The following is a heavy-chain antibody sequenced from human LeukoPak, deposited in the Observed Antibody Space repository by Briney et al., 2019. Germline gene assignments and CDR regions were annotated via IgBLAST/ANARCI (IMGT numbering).Heavy chain of an antibody. CDR3: ASGSTSPYYYYYMDV. J-gene: IGHJ6*03. Sequence: SVKVSCKASGGTFSSYAISWVRQAPGQGLEWMGGIIPIFGTANYAQKLQGRVTITTDESTSTAYMELSSLRSEDTAVYYCASGSTSPYYYYYMDVWGKGTTVTVSS. CDR1: GGTFSSYA. V-gene: IGHV1-69*05. D-gene: IGHD2-2*01. CDR2: IIPIFGTA.